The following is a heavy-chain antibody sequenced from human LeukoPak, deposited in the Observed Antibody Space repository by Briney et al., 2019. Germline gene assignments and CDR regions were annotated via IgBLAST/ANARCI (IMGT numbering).Heavy chain of an antibody. J-gene: IGHJ4*02. CDR1: EFTFSTYG. CDR2: IRYDGTNK. Sequence: GGSLRLSCAASEFTFSTYGMHWVRQAPGKGLEWVAFIRYDGTNKYYGDSVKGRFTISRDNSKNTLYLQMNSLRAEDTAVYYCARQGTSHFDYWGQGTLVTVSS. V-gene: IGHV3-30*02. CDR3: ARQGTSHFDY.